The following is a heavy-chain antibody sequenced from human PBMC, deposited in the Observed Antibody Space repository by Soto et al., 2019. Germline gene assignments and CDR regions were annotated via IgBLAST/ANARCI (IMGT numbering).Heavy chain of an antibody. V-gene: IGHV3-23*01. D-gene: IGHD1-20*01. Sequence: DVQLLDSGGGLVQPGESLRLSCAASGFTITSSAMSWVRQAPGKGLEWVSTTGISGRTTYYADSVKGRFTVSRDDYKNTLDLQMSSLSAEDTAVYYCSTVHNTSRSFDYWGQGTPVTVSS. CDR1: GFTITSSA. J-gene: IGHJ4*02. CDR3: STVHNTSRSFDY. CDR2: TGISGRTT.